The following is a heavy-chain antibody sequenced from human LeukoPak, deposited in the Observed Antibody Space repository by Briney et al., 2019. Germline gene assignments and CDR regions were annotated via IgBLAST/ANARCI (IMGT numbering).Heavy chain of an antibody. Sequence: GGSLRLSCAASGFTVSTNYMSWVRQAPGEGLEWVSVIYSGDNTYFAGSVKSRFAISKDNSKNTLYLQMTGLRAEYTAVYYCAKAHYDILTGYCFDYWGQGTLVTVSS. J-gene: IGHJ4*02. CDR1: GFTVSTNY. CDR3: AKAHYDILTGYCFDY. D-gene: IGHD3-9*01. V-gene: IGHV3-66*02. CDR2: IYSGDNT.